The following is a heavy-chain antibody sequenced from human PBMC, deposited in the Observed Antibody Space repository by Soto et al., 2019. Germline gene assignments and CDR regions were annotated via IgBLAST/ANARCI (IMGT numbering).Heavy chain of an antibody. CDR1: GGSISSRNW. V-gene: IGHV4-4*02. Sequence: QVQLQESGPGLVKPSGTLSLTCGVSGGSISSRNWWSWVRQPPGKGLQWIGEIYHSGSTNYNPSLRSRVTISVDKSKNQFSLKVSSVTAADTAMYYCARVRGQYALGSSDYWGQGILVTVSS. D-gene: IGHD3-10*01. J-gene: IGHJ4*02. CDR2: IYHSGST. CDR3: ARVRGQYALGSSDY.